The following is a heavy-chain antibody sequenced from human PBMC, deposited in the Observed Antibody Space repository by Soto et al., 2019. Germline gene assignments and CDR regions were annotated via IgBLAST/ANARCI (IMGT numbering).Heavy chain of an antibody. CDR2: IYHSGST. D-gene: IGHD3-22*01. CDR1: GGSISSGDYS. V-gene: IGHV4-30-2*01. Sequence: QLQLQESGAGLVKPSQTLSLTCAVSGGSISSGDYSWSWIRQPPGKGLEWIGYIYHSGSTYYNPSLKSRVTISIDSSKNQFSLMLTSVTAADTAVYYCARGHDSNDNWGQGTLVTVSS. J-gene: IGHJ4*02. CDR3: ARGHDSNDN.